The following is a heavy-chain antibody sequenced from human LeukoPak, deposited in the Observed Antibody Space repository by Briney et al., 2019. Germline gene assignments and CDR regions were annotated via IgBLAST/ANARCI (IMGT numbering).Heavy chain of an antibody. Sequence: GRSLRLSCAASGFTFSSYGMHWVRQAPGKGLEWVALIWYDGSNKYYADSVKGRFTISRDNSKNTLYLQMNSLRAEDTAMYYCARVRIGGYCGGDCYSPDYWGQGTLVTVSS. CDR3: ARVRIGGYCGGDCYSPDY. D-gene: IGHD2-21*02. CDR1: GFTFSSYG. J-gene: IGHJ4*02. V-gene: IGHV3-33*01. CDR2: IWYDGSNK.